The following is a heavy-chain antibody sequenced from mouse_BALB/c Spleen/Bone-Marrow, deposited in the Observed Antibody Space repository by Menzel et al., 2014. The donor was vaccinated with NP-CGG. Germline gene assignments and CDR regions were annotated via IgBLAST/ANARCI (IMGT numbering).Heavy chain of an antibody. V-gene: IGHV1S29*02. Sequence: EVQLQQSGPELVKPGASVKISCKASGYTFTDYNMHWVKQSHGKSLEWIGYIYPNNGGTGHNQKFKSKATVTADNSSSTAYMELRSLTSEDSAVYYCARRGSPYYFDYWGQGTTLTVSS. CDR2: IYPNNGGT. D-gene: IGHD1-1*02. J-gene: IGHJ2*01. CDR3: ARRGSPYYFDY. CDR1: GYTFTDYN.